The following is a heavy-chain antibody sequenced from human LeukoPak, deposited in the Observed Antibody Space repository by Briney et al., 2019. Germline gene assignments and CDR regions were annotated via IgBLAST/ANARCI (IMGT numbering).Heavy chain of an antibody. CDR2: ISSGGDIM. Sequence: WGSLRLSCAASGLRFSDYYVSWIRQAPGKGLQWVSYISSGGDIMHYADSVKGRFTSSRDNAKNSGYLEMNSLGAEDTAVYYCATNLIGAGEYFQQWGQGTLVTVSS. J-gene: IGHJ1*01. CDR3: ATNLIGAGEYFQQ. V-gene: IGHV3-11*01. CDR1: GLRFSDYY. D-gene: IGHD2/OR15-2a*01.